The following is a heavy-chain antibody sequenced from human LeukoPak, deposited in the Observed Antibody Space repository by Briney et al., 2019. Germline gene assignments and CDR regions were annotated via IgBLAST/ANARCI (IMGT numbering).Heavy chain of an antibody. CDR1: GGSVSSSHYY. CDR3: ARVAEYSSSWYAYYYYMDV. J-gene: IGHJ6*03. CDR2: IYYSGST. Sequence: SETLSLTCTVSGGSVSSSHYYWAWIRQPPGKGLEWIGSIYYSGSTYYNPSLKSRVTISVDTSKNQFSLKLSSVTAADTAVYYCARVAEYSSSWYAYYYYMDVWGKGTTVTISS. D-gene: IGHD6-13*01. V-gene: IGHV4-39*01.